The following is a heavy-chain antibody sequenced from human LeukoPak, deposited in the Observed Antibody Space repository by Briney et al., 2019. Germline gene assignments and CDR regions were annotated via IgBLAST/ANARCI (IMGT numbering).Heavy chain of an antibody. V-gene: IGHV4-61*01. CDR2: IYYSGST. J-gene: IGHJ5*02. D-gene: IGHD3-22*01. CDR3: ASPRSYYDSSGYYIS. CDR1: GGSVSSGSYY. Sequence: SETLSLTCAVSGGSVSSGSYYWSWIRQPPGKGLEWIGYIYYSGSTNYNPSLKSRVTISVDTSKNQFSLKLSSVTAADTAVYYCASPRSYYDSSGYYISWGQGTLVTVSS.